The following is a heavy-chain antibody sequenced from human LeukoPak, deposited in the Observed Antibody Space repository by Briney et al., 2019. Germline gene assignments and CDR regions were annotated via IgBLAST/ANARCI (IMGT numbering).Heavy chain of an antibody. Sequence: SVRVSCKASGGTFSSYAISWVRQAPGQGLEWMGGIIPIFGTANYAQKFQGRVTITADESTSTAYMELSSLRSEDTAVYYCARGACSSTSCYKAFDIWGQGTMVTVSS. D-gene: IGHD2-2*02. CDR2: IIPIFGTA. CDR1: GGTFSSYA. V-gene: IGHV1-69*01. CDR3: ARGACSSTSCYKAFDI. J-gene: IGHJ3*02.